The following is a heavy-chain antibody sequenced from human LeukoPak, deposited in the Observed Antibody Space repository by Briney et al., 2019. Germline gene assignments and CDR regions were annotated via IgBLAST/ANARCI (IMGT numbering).Heavy chain of an antibody. Sequence: SVKVSCEASGGTFSTCTINWVRQAPGQGLEWMGNIIPIFGTPNYAQRFQGRVSITTDESTSTAYMEVSSLRSEDTAVYYCATTWDNILAGYYNPFDYWGQGTLVTVSS. D-gene: IGHD3-9*01. V-gene: IGHV1-69*05. CDR1: GGTFSTCT. CDR2: IIPIFGTP. J-gene: IGHJ4*02. CDR3: ATTWDNILAGYYNPFDY.